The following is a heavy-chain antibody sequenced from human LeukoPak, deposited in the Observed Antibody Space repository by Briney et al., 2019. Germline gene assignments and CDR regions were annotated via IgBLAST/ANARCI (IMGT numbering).Heavy chain of an antibody. CDR1: KFTFGAYS. V-gene: IGHV3-21*01. Sequence: PGGSLRLSCAASKFTFGAYSMNWVRQAPGKGLEWVSSISHSGTPTYYADSVRGRFTISRDNAKNSLYLQMNTLRAKDTAVYFCSTATYSSGYHYFESWGQGTLVTVSS. CDR2: ISHSGTPT. CDR3: STATYSSGYHYFES. D-gene: IGHD5-18*01. J-gene: IGHJ4*02.